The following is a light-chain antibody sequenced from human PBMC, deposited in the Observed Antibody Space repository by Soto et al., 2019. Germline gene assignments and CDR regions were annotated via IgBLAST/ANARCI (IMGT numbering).Light chain of an antibody. CDR3: QQYNDYPWT. V-gene: IGKV1-5*03. Sequence: DIQMTQSLSTVSASVGDRVTITCRASQSINNWLAWYQQKPGKAPKLLIYKASSLESGVPARFSGSASGTEFTLTISSLQPDDFATYYCQQYNDYPWTFGQGTRVETK. CDR1: QSINNW. CDR2: KAS. J-gene: IGKJ1*01.